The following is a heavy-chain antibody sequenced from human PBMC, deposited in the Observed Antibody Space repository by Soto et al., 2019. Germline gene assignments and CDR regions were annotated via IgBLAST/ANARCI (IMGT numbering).Heavy chain of an antibody. CDR3: VRQGFGRLHGLVDV. J-gene: IGHJ6*02. D-gene: IGHD3-10*01. Sequence: ASETLSLTCTVSDDSSSNYRWSWIRQPPGRRLEWIGYIDSNGGTSYNPSLQSRVTISIDTSTKQFFLKLSSVTAADTAVYYCVRQGFGRLHGLVDVWGQGTTLTVSS. V-gene: IGHV4-59*08. CDR2: IDSNGGT. CDR1: DDSSSNYR.